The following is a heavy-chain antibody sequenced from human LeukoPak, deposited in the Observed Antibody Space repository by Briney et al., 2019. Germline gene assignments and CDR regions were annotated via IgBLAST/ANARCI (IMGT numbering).Heavy chain of an antibody. CDR1: GGSFSGYY. D-gene: IGHD2-8*01. J-gene: IGHJ4*02. Sequence: PSETLSLTCAVYGGSFSGYYWSWIRQPPGKGLEWIGEINHSGSTNYNPSLKSRVTISVDTSKNQFSLKLSSVTAADTAVYYCARHRVMVTYLGWADYWGQGTLVTVSS. V-gene: IGHV4-34*01. CDR3: ARHRVMVTYLGWADY. CDR2: INHSGST.